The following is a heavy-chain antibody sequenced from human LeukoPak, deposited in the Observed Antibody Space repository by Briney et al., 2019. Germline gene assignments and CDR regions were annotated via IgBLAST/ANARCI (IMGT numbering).Heavy chain of an antibody. CDR1: GFTVTSNY. Sequence: PGGSLRLSCAASGFTVTSNYMSWVRQTPGQGRLEWVSVIYTDGRTFYTGSVTGRFTISRDNSKSTLYLQMNSLRAEDTAVYYCARGQIYGTGSYFFDHWGQGTLVTVSS. CDR3: ARGQIYGTGSYFFDH. CDR2: IYTDGRT. D-gene: IGHD3-10*01. V-gene: IGHV3-66*01. J-gene: IGHJ4*02.